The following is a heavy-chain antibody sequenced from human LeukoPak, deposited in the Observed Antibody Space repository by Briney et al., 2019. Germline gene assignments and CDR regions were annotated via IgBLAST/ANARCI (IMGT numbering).Heavy chain of an antibody. CDR2: LYSGGST. CDR3: ARGIAVADTGFFDY. D-gene: IGHD6-19*01. V-gene: IGHV3-66*01. Sequence: GGSLRLSCAASGFTVSSYHMSWVRQAPGKGLEWVSILYSGGSTYYADSVKGRFTISRDNSKNTLYLQMSSLRAEDTAVYYCARGIAVADTGFFDYWGQGTLVTVSS. CDR1: GFTVSSYH. J-gene: IGHJ4*02.